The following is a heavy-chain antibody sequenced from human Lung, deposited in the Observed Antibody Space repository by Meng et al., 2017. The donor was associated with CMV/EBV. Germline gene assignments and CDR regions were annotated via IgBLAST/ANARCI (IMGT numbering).Heavy chain of an antibody. CDR3: ARDGMYSNYYWVLDY. CDR1: GDTVSSNRAT. Sequence: QVQRQQSGPGRVKPSQTLSPTCAISGDTVSSNRATWNWIRQSPSRGLEWLGRTYYRSKWESDYAVSVRSRIRIDADTSKNHFSVQLNSVTPEDTAVYYCARDGMYSNYYWVLDYWGQGTLVTVSS. V-gene: IGHV6-1*01. J-gene: IGHJ4*02. D-gene: IGHD4-11*01. CDR2: TYYRSKWES.